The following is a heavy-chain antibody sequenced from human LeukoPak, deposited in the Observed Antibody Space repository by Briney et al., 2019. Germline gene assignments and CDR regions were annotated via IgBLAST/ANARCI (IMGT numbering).Heavy chain of an antibody. CDR1: GFTFSSYA. V-gene: IGHV3-30*04. CDR3: N. J-gene: IGHJ4*02. Sequence: GGSLRLSCAASGFTFSSYAMHWVRQAPGKGLEWVAVISYDGSNKYYADSVKGRFTISRDNSKNTVYLQMDSLRFEDAAVRFDNWGQGTLVTVSS. CDR2: ISYDGSNK.